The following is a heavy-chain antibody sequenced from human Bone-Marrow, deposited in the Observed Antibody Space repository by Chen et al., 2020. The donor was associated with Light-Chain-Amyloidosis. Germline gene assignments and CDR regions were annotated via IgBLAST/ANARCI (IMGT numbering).Heavy chain of an antibody. CDR3: ARGGSYYYFDY. V-gene: IGHV3-21*01. J-gene: IGHJ4*02. D-gene: IGHD1-26*01. CDR1: GFTFRSYT. CDR2: ISRSSSHI. Sequence: EVQRVESGGGLVKPGGSLRLSCVASGFTFRSYTMIWVRQTPGRGLGWVSSISRSSSHIYYADSMRGRFTISRDNAKNSLYLQMNTLRAEDTAVYYCARGGSYYYFDYWGQGILVTVSS.